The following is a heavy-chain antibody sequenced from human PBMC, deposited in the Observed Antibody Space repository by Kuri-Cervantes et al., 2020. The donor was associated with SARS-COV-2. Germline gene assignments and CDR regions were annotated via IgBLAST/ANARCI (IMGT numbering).Heavy chain of an antibody. D-gene: IGHD2-15*01. CDR3: ARPCSGGGCHDAFDI. CDR1: GYSFTSHW. CDR2: IYPGDSDT. V-gene: IGHV5-51*01. Sequence: GESLKISCKGSGYSFTSHWIGWLRQMPGKGLEWMGIIYPGDSDTTYSPSFQGQVTISADKSISTAYLQWSSLKASDTAMYYCARPCSGGGCHDAFDIWGQGTMVTVSS. J-gene: IGHJ3*02.